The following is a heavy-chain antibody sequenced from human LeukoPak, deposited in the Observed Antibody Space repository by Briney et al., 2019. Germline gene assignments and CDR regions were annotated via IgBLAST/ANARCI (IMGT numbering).Heavy chain of an antibody. Sequence: PGGSLRLSCAASGFTFSSYAMSWVRQAPGKGLEGVSAISGSCGSTYYADSVKGGFTISRDNSKNTLYLQMNSLRAEDTDVYYCAKVRTRYDRSGYVDYWGPGTLVTVSS. V-gene: IGHV3-23*01. CDR3: AKVRTRYDRSGYVDY. CDR1: GFTFSSYA. CDR2: ISGSCGST. D-gene: IGHD3-22*01. J-gene: IGHJ4*02.